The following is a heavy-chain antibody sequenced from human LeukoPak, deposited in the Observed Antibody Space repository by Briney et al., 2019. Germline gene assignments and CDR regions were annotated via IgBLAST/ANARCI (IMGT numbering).Heavy chain of an antibody. CDR1: GGSISSSSYY. V-gene: IGHV4-39*07. Sequence: SETLSLTCTVSGGSISSSSYYWGWIRQPPGKGLEWIGSIYYSGSTYYNPSLKSRVTISVDTSKNQFSLKLSSVTAADTAVYYCARVRYCGGGSCPPTNWFDPWGQGTLVTVSS. CDR3: ARVRYCGGGSCPPTNWFDP. J-gene: IGHJ5*02. D-gene: IGHD2-15*01. CDR2: IYYSGST.